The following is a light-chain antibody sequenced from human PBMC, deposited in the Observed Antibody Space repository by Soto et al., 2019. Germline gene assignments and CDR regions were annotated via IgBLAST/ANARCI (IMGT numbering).Light chain of an antibody. J-gene: IGKJ1*01. Sequence: EIVMTQSPGTLSVSPGEQATLSCRASQSVGSNAAWYQQKPGQAPRLLISSASTRATGIPARFSGSGSGTEFTLTISSLESEDFAIYYCQQYMNWPPKTFGQGTRVEIK. CDR3: QQYMNWPPKT. CDR1: QSVGSN. CDR2: SAS. V-gene: IGKV3-15*01.